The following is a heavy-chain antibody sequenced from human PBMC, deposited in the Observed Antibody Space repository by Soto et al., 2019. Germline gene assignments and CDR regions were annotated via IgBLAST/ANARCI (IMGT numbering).Heavy chain of an antibody. CDR2: ITGGSSSI. V-gene: IGHV3-21*01. Sequence: GGSLRLSCAASGFTFNTYSMNWVRQAPGKGLEWVSSITGGSSSIYYADSVKGRFTVSRDNAKNSLYLQMNSLRAEDTAVYYCARDLRLLSGMDVWGQGTTVTVS. J-gene: IGHJ6*02. CDR1: GFTFNTYS. D-gene: IGHD2-15*01. CDR3: ARDLRLLSGMDV.